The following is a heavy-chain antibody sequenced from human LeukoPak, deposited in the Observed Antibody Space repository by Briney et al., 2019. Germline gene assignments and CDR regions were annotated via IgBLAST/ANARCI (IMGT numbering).Heavy chain of an antibody. Sequence: LAGGSLRFSCAASGFTFSSYAMSWVRQAPGKGLEWVSAISGSGGSTYYADSVKGRFTISRDNSKNTLYLQMNSLRAEDTAVYYCAKWSRSYSSGWYYDYGMDVWGQGTTVTVSS. CDR1: GFTFSSYA. D-gene: IGHD6-19*01. J-gene: IGHJ6*02. CDR3: AKWSRSYSSGWYYDYGMDV. CDR2: ISGSGGST. V-gene: IGHV3-23*01.